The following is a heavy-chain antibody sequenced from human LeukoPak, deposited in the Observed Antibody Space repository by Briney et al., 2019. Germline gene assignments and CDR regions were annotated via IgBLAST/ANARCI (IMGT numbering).Heavy chain of an antibody. Sequence: SETLSLTCAVSGGPLTSYYWSWIRQPPGKGLEWIGFIYYRGSTNYNPSLESRVTMSVDTSKNQFSLKLSSVTAADTAVYYCARGGSIAAGGAFDIWGQGTMVTVSS. J-gene: IGHJ3*02. CDR1: GGPLTSYY. CDR3: ARGGSIAAGGAFDI. D-gene: IGHD6-6*01. V-gene: IGHV4-59*12. CDR2: IYYRGST.